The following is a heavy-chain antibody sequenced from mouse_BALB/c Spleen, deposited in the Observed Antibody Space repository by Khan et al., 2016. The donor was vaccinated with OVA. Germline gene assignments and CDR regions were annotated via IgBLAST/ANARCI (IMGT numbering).Heavy chain of an antibody. CDR1: GFAFSSYS. CDR3: TRDRNYYGSSFYFDY. D-gene: IGHD1-1*01. J-gene: IGHJ2*01. Sequence: EVELVESGGGLVKPGGSLQLSCAASGFAFSSYSMSWVRQTPEKRLEWVATITSGGSYTYYPDSVKGRVTISREHAKNTLYLQMSSLKSEDTAMYYCTRDRNYYGSSFYFDYWGQCTTLTVSS. V-gene: IGHV5-6-4*01. CDR2: ITSGGSYT.